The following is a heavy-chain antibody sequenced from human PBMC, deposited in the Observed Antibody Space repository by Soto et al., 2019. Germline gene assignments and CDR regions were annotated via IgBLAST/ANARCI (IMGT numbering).Heavy chain of an antibody. D-gene: IGHD2-2*01. J-gene: IGHJ4*02. CDR3: ARDCVRLDQCTVDLDC. CDR1: GGSITGYY. Sequence: QVLLRESGPGLVKPSETLSLTCTVSGGSITGYYCSRMRRPPGKGLEWTGYLSYNGSTSYSPSLKSRVTTSLDTSKNQFSLRLRSGTAADTVVCFCARDCVRLDQCTVDLDCWGQGTLVTVSS. V-gene: IGHV4-59*01. CDR2: LSYNGST.